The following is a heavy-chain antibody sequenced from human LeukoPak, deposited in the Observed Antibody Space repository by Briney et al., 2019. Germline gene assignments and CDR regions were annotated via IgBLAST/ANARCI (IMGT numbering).Heavy chain of an antibody. CDR1: GFLFSAYD. CDR2: ISYDGSSK. CDR3: ARVTGHSGYDLKY. V-gene: IGHV3-30*01. D-gene: IGHD5-12*01. Sequence: PGRSLRLSCAASGFLFSAYDFHWVRQAPGKGLEWVAFISYDGSSKNYAQSVKGRFTISRDNSKNTLYVQMNSLRHEDTAVYYCARVTGHSGYDLKYWGQGALATVSS. J-gene: IGHJ4*02.